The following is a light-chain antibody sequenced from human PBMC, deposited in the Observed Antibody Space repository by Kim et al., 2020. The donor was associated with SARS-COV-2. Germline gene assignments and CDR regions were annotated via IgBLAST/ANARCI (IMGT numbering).Light chain of an antibody. CDR2: EDI. J-gene: IGLJ3*02. CDR3: QTWDSSIVV. Sequence: VSPGQEATITCSGDKLEEKFVSWFRQKPGQSPVLVIYEDIKRPSGIPERISGSTSGNTATLTIGGTQAMDEADYYCQTWDSSIVVFGGGTQLTVL. V-gene: IGLV3-1*01. CDR1: KLEEKF.